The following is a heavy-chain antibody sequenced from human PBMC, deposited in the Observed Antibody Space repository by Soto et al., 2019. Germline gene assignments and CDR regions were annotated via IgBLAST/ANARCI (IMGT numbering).Heavy chain of an antibody. CDR1: GDSVSTIHYY. D-gene: IGHD3-22*01. CDR2: IYYSGST. J-gene: IGHJ4*02. CDR3: ARGYYYDNSGWHPGE. V-gene: IGHV4-30-4*01. Sequence: QVQLQESGPGLVKPSQTLSLTCTVSGDSVSTIHYYWSWIRQPPGKGLEWIGYIYYSGSTYYNPPLKSRVTILLDTSKNQFSLRLSSVTAADTAVYYCARGYYYDNSGWHPGEWGQGTLVTVSS.